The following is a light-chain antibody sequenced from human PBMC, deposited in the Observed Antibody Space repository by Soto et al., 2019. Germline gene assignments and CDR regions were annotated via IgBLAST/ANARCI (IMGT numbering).Light chain of an antibody. CDR2: ATS. V-gene: IGKV1-17*01. J-gene: IGKJ4*01. CDR1: KGNRNG. Sequence: IRMTQSPSSVSESXGERVTIPSRTSKGNRNGLGRYQQKPGIAPKGXXYATSSLQGGGPSRFSGSGSVTDFTRTISSLQHEDFATYYGLQHNSYPLTFGGGTKVDIK. CDR3: LQHNSYPLT.